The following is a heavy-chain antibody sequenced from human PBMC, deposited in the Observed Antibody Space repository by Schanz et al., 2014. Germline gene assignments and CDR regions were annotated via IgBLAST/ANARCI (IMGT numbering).Heavy chain of an antibody. CDR3: AKVDRTRYYAMDV. CDR2: IIPILDKT. J-gene: IGHJ6*02. CDR1: GYTFTSYY. D-gene: IGHD3-9*01. Sequence: QVQLVQSGAEVKKPGASVKVSCKASGYTFTSYYMHWVRQAPGQGLEWMGRIIPILDKTNYAQKFQGRVTMTADKSTSTVYMEVSGLRSEDTAVYYCAKVDRTRYYAMDVWGQGTRVTVS. V-gene: IGHV1-46*01.